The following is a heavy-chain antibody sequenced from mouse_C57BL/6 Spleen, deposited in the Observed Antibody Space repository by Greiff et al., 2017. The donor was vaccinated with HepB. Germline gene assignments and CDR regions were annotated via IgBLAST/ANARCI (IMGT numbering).Heavy chain of an antibody. V-gene: IGHV5-6*01. CDR1: GFTFSSYG. CDR3: ARQTSSYENAMDY. J-gene: IGHJ4*01. D-gene: IGHD1-1*01. CDR2: ISSGGSYT. Sequence: EVQVVESGGDLVKPGGSLKLSCAASGFTFSSYGMSWVRQTPDKRLEWVATISSGGSYTYYPDSVKGRFTISRDNAKNTLYLQMSSLKSEDTAMYYCARQTSSYENAMDYWGQGTSVTVSS.